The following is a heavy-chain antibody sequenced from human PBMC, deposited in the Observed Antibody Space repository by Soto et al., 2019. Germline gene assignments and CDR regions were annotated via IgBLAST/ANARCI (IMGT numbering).Heavy chain of an antibody. Sequence: PSETLSLTCSVSGASIYNGGYFWSWIRQSPGKGLEWIGHIHNSGSPYNNPSLKSRVTISADTSMNQFSLALTSVTAADTAVYYCATTQGWKTAWFEPWGQGTLVTVSS. CDR1: GASIYNGGYF. J-gene: IGHJ5*02. V-gene: IGHV4-30-4*01. CDR2: IHNSGSP. CDR3: ATTQGWKTAWFEP. D-gene: IGHD2-21*02.